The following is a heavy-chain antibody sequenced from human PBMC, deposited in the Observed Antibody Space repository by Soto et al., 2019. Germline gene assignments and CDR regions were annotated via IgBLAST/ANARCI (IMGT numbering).Heavy chain of an antibody. Sequence: QEQFMESGAGVVQPGTSLRLSCGASGFILKTYDIHWVREAPGQGLEWVSVISKDGHRKFFADSVKGRFTLSRDHSKSTVYLQMNSLGPDDTAIYYCARGVCGGDCYPGSGYFALWGRGARVTVSS. D-gene: IGHD2-21*02. J-gene: IGHJ2*01. V-gene: IGHV3-30*03. CDR2: ISKDGHRK. CDR3: ARGVCGGDCYPGSGYFAL. CDR1: GFILKTYD.